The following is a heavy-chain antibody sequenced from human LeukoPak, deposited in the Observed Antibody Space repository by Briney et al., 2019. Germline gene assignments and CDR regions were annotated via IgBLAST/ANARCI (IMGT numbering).Heavy chain of an antibody. V-gene: IGHV1-8*03. J-gene: IGHJ4*02. D-gene: IGHD3-16*01. CDR1: GYTLTGFY. CDR3: ARGRGSYTY. CDR2: MNPNSGNT. Sequence: ASVKVSCKASGYTLTGFYMHWVRQATGQGLEWMGWMNPNSGNTGYAQKFQGRVTITRNTSISTAYMELSSLRSEDTAVYYCARGRGSYTYWGQGTLVTVSS.